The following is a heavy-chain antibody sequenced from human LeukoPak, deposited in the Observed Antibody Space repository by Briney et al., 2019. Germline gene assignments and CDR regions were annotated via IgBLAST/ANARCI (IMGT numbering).Heavy chain of an antibody. CDR3: ARDSGWELQHFYFDH. CDR2: ISVYNGQT. J-gene: IGHJ4*02. Sequence: GASVKVSCKASGYTFNGYGINWVRQAPGQGLEWMGWISVYNGQTNYAHKFQGRVTMTTDTSTRTVYMELRSLRSDDTAVYYCARDSGWELQHFYFDHWGQGTLVTVSA. V-gene: IGHV1-18*01. CDR1: GYTFNGYG. D-gene: IGHD1-26*01.